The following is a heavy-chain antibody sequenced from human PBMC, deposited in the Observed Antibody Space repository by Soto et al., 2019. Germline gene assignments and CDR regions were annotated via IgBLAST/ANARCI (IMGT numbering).Heavy chain of an antibody. V-gene: IGHV1-69*13. J-gene: IGHJ6*02. Sequence: GASVQVSCQASGGTFRSYAISCVRQAHVQGLEWMGAITPIFGTANYAQKFQGRVTITADESTSTAYMELSSLRSEDTAVYYCASGSKSPMVRVEFTTILESSMDVWGQGNTVTGSS. CDR1: GGTFRSYA. CDR2: ITPIFGTA. CDR3: ASGSKSPMVRVEFTTILESSMDV. D-gene: IGHD3-10*01.